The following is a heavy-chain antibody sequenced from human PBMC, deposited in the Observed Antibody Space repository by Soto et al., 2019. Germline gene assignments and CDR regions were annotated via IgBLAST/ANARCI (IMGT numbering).Heavy chain of an antibody. V-gene: IGHV4-39*01. CDR1: GGSISRSNYY. CDR3: ARHLGICTSTSCYGQYYYLYV. J-gene: IGHJ6*03. Sequence: SETLSLTCTVSGGSISRSNYYWAWIRQPPGKGLEWIGSIYYSGSTYYNPSLKSRVTISLDTSKNQFSLKLRSVTAADTAVFYCARHLGICTSTSCYGQYYYLYVCGRGTTVTVSS. D-gene: IGHD2-2*01. CDR2: IYYSGST.